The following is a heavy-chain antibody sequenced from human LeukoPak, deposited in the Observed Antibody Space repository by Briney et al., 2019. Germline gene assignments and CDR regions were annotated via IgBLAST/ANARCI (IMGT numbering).Heavy chain of an antibody. V-gene: IGHV3-33*07. J-gene: IGHJ1*01. Sequence: GRSLRLSCAASGFTFSSYGMYWVRQAPGKGLEWVAVIWYDGRNKYYAASVKGRFTISRDNSKNTLYLQMNSLRAEDTAVYYCVRDRTTVTTFYFHHWGQGTLVTVSS. CDR2: IWYDGRNK. D-gene: IGHD4-17*01. CDR1: GFTFSSYG. CDR3: VRDRTTVTTFYFHH.